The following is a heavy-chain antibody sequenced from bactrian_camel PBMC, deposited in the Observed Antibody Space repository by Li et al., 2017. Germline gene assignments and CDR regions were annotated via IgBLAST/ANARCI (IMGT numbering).Heavy chain of an antibody. J-gene: IGHJ6*01. V-gene: IGHV3S40*01. D-gene: IGHD8*01. CDR2: LNKDSSST. CDR1: GFTFSRYD. CDR3: ATDGGNWDFGS. Sequence: VQLVESGGDLVQPGGSLRLSCAGSGFTFSRYDMSWVRQAPGKGLEWVSALNKDSSSTHYADSVLGRFTISRDNAKNTAYLQMNSLKSRDTALYYCATDGGNWDFGSWGQGTQVTVS.